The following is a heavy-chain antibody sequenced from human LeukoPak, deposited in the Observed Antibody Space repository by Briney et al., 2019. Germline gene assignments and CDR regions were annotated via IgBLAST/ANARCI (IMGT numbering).Heavy chain of an antibody. Sequence: GGSLRLSCAASGFTFSSYSMNWVRQAPGKGLEWVANVKEDGSERNYVDSVKGRFIISRDNAKNSVYLQMNSLRAEDTAVYYCVRDRGLSSWGQGTLVTVPS. CDR1: GFTFSSYS. J-gene: IGHJ4*02. D-gene: IGHD4/OR15-4a*01. CDR2: VKEDGSER. CDR3: VRDRGLSS. V-gene: IGHV3-7*01.